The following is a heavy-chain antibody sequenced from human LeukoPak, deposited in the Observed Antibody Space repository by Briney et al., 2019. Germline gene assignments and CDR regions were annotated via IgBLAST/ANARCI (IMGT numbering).Heavy chain of an antibody. D-gene: IGHD3-10*01. CDR2: IYYSGST. CDR1: GGSLASYY. CDR3: ARLYYYGSGSL. V-gene: IGHV4-39*01. Sequence: PSETLSLTCTVSGGSLASYYWSWVRQPPGKGLEWIGSIYYSGSTYYNPSLKSRVTISVDTSKNQFSLKLSSVTAADTAVYYCARLYYYGSGSLWGQGTLVTVSS. J-gene: IGHJ4*02.